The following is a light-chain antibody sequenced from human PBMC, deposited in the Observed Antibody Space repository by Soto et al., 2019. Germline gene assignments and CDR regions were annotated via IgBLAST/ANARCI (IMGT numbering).Light chain of an antibody. V-gene: IGLV2-8*01. CDR2: EVS. CDR3: SSYAGSNNLGV. CDR1: SSDVGGYNY. J-gene: IGLJ2*01. Sequence: QSALTQPPSASGSPGQSVTISCTGTSSDVGGYNYVSWYQQHPGKAPKLMIYEVSKRPSGVPDRFSGSKSGNTASLTVSGLQAEDEADYYCSSYAGSNNLGVFGGGTQLTDL.